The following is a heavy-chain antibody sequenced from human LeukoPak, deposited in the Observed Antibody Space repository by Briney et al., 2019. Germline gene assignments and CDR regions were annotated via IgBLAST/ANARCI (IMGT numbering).Heavy chain of an antibody. CDR3: ARGGSSWYAAYYFDY. CDR2: IYTSGST. CDR1: GGSISSGSYY. Sequence: SETLSLTCTVSGGSISSGSYYWSWIRQPAGKGLEWIGRIYTSGSTNYNPSLKSRVTISVDTSENQFSLKLSSVTAADTAVYYCARGGSSWYAAYYFDYWGQGTLVTVSS. J-gene: IGHJ4*02. V-gene: IGHV4-61*02. D-gene: IGHD6-13*01.